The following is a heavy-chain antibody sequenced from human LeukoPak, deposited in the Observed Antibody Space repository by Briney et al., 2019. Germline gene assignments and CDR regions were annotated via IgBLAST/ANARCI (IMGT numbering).Heavy chain of an antibody. CDR2: INPGGST. V-gene: IGHV4-34*01. CDR3: AREDCSGGDCTSFDY. CDR1: GGTFSGYY. Sequence: SETLCLTCAVYGGTFSGYYWSWIRQSPGKGLEWIGEINPGGSTNYNPSLESRVIISVDTSKNQFSLKMDSVRAADTAVYYCAREDCSGGDCTSFDYWGQGTLVTVSS. D-gene: IGHD2-15*01. J-gene: IGHJ4*02.